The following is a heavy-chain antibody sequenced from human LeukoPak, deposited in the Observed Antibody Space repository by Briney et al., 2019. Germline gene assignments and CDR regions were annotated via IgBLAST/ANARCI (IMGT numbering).Heavy chain of an antibody. J-gene: IGHJ5*02. D-gene: IGHD6-13*01. Sequence: GGSLRLSCAASGSTFSSYWMHWVRQAPGKGLVWVSRINSDGSSTSYADSVKGRFTISRDNAKNTLYLQMNSLRAEDTAVYYCARARIAAAGRWFDPWGQGTLVTVSS. CDR2: INSDGSST. V-gene: IGHV3-74*01. CDR3: ARARIAAAGRWFDP. CDR1: GSTFSSYW.